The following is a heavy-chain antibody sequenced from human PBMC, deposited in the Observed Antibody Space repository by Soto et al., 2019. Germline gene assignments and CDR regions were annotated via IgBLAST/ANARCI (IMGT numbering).Heavy chain of an antibody. CDR3: ARVRFYYDSSGYPWDV. J-gene: IGHJ6*02. D-gene: IGHD3-22*01. Sequence: ASETLSLTCTVSGGSVSSGSYYWSWIRQPPGKGLEWIGYIYYSGSTNYNPSLKSRVTISVDTSKNQFSLKLSSVTAADTAVYYCARVRFYYDSSGYPWDVWGQGTTVTVSS. V-gene: IGHV4-61*01. CDR2: IYYSGST. CDR1: GGSVSSGSYY.